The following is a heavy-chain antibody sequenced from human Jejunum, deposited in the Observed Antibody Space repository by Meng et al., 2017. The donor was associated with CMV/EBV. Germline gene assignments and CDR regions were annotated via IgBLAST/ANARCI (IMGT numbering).Heavy chain of an antibody. D-gene: IGHD6-13*01. J-gene: IGHJ4*02. CDR1: GYIFTGHY. CDR2: INPNSGDT. CDR3: ARGDSSSWYNFDY. V-gene: IGHV1-2*02. Sequence: ASGYIFTGHYIHWVRQAPGQGLEWMGSINPNSGDTNYAQNFQGRVTMTRDTSISTAYMDVGRLKSDDTAVYYCARGDSSSWYNFDYWGQGTLVTVSS.